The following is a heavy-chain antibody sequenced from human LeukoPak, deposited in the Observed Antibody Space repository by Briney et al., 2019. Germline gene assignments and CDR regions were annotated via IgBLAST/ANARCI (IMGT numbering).Heavy chain of an antibody. Sequence: GGSLRLSCAASGFTVSSSYMSWVRQAPGKGLEWVSLIYSAGSTYYADSVKGRFTISRDSSKNTLYLQMNSLRAEDTAVYYCARKTPRFGDYDYWGQGTLVTVSS. CDR3: ARKTPRFGDYDY. D-gene: IGHD2-15*01. CDR2: IYSAGST. V-gene: IGHV3-66*01. J-gene: IGHJ4*02. CDR1: GFTVSSSY.